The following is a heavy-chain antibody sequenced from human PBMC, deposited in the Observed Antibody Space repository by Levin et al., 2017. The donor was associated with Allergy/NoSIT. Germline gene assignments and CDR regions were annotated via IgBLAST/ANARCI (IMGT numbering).Heavy chain of an antibody. V-gene: IGHV5-51*01. CDR1: GYTFTTYW. CDR3: ARPYSSGWPAPLVY. J-gene: IGHJ4*02. CDR2: IYPNYSKT. Sequence: PGGSLRLSCQGSGYTFTTYWIGWVRQMPGKGLEWMGIIYPNYSKTRYSPSFQGQVTISADKSISTAYLQWSSLKASDTAIYYCARPYSSGWPAPLVYWGQGTLVTVSS. D-gene: IGHD6-19*01.